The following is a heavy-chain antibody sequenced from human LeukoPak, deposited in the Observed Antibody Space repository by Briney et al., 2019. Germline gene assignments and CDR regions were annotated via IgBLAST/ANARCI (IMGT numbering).Heavy chain of an antibody. CDR1: GGSVSSGSYY. CDR2: ISYSGST. D-gene: IGHD3-22*01. J-gene: IGHJ4*02. V-gene: IGHV4-61*01. Sequence: PSETLSLTCTVSGGSVSSGSYYWSWIRQPPGKGLEWIGYISYSGSTNYNPSLKSRATISVDTSKNQFSLKLSSVTAADTAVYYCVTYYFDSSGPKKNYWGQGTLVTVSS. CDR3: VTYYFDSSGPKKNY.